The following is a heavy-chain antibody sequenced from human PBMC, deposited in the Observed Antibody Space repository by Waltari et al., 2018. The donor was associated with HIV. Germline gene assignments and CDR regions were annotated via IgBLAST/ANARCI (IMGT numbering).Heavy chain of an antibody. CDR3: ARTIFGVMITSDFFYGMDV. CDR2: ISFDGNNA. J-gene: IGHJ6*02. Sequence: QEQLVESGGGVAQPGRSLRLSCSAYGFLFGDYARHLVRQAPGKGLEWVGLISFDGNNAYYADSVKGRFTISRDNSKNTMSLQMNSLRSDDTALYYCARTIFGVMITSDFFYGMDVWGQGTTVTVS. D-gene: IGHD3-3*01. V-gene: IGHV3-30*03. CDR1: GFLFGDYA.